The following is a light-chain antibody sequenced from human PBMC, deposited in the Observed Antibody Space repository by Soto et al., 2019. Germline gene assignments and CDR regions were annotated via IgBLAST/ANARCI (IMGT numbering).Light chain of an antibody. CDR2: AAS. Sequence: DIQVTQSPSSLSASVGDSVTLSCQTSQRVDSYIHWYQHQSGKPPKLLIYAASTLQDGVPPRFSGGGAGTAFSLIITGLQPGDSATYYCQQTYISVATFGQGTKVDIK. J-gene: IGKJ1*01. CDR3: QQTYISVAT. CDR1: QRVDSY. V-gene: IGKV1-39*01.